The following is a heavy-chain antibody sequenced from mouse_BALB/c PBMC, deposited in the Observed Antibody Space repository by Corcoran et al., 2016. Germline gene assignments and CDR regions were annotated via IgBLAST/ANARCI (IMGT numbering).Heavy chain of an antibody. CDR3: ARDYDYWYFDV. D-gene: IGHD2-4*01. Sequence: EVQLQQSGPELVKPGASVKISCKASGYSFTGYYMHWVKQSHVKSLEWIGRINPYNGATSYNQNFKDKASLTVDKSSSTAYMVLHSLTSEDSAVYYCARDYDYWYFDVWGAGTTVTVSS. CDR2: INPYNGAT. CDR1: GYSFTGYY. V-gene: IGHV1-26*01. J-gene: IGHJ1*01.